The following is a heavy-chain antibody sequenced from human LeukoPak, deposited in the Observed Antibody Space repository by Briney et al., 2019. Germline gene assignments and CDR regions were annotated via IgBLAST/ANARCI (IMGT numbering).Heavy chain of an antibody. D-gene: IGHD3-16*02. V-gene: IGHV4/OR15-8*01. CDR3: ARSHDHLWGNYPDY. Sequence: SETLSLTCDVSGGSIDSTNWWNWVRQPPGKGLEWIGKIYHDGRINYIPSLKSRVTLSVDKSKNQFSLRLNSVTAADTAMYYCARSHDHLWGNYPDYWGQGTLVTVSS. CDR2: IYHDGRI. J-gene: IGHJ4*02. CDR1: GGSIDSTNW.